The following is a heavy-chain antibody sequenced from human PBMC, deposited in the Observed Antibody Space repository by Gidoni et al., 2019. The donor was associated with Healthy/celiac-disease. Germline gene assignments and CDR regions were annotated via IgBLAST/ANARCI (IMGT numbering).Heavy chain of an antibody. J-gene: IGHJ6*02. D-gene: IGHD6-13*01. V-gene: IGHV1-69*01. CDR2: IIPIFGTA. CDR3: AREPAAGSYYYYGMDV. CDR1: GGTFSSYA. Sequence: SGAELKKPGSSVKVSCKASGGTFSSYAISWVRQAPGQGLEWMGGIIPIFGTANYAQKFQGRVTITADESTSTAYMELSSLRSEDTAVYYCAREPAAGSYYYYGMDVWGQGTTVTVSS.